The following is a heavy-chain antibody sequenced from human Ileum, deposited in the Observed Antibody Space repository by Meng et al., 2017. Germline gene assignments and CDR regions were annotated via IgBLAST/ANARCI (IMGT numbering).Heavy chain of an antibody. CDR1: GFSISDDH. D-gene: IGHD3-16*01. V-gene: IGHV3-11*01. Sequence: QVGLVESGGYLVKPGGSLRLCCAASGFSISDDHITWIRQAPGKGLEWISYISKTSIYIYYTDSVKGRFTISRDNAKDSVCLQMNSLRAEDTAVYYCARDGGHRRFDVWGQGTLVTVSS. CDR2: ISKTSIYI. J-gene: IGHJ5*02. CDR3: ARDGGHRRFDV.